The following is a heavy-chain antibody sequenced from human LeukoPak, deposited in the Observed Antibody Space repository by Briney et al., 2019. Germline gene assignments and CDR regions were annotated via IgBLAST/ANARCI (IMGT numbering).Heavy chain of an antibody. CDR2: IKQDGSEK. CDR1: GFTFSSYW. Sequence: GGSLRLSCAASGFTFSSYWMSWVRQAPGKGMEWVAYIKQDGSEKYYVDSVKGRFTISRDNAKNSLYLQMNSLRAEDTAVYYCARGAYYYDSSGYYSDYWGQGTLVTVSS. D-gene: IGHD3-22*01. V-gene: IGHV3-7*01. J-gene: IGHJ4*02. CDR3: ARGAYYYDSSGYYSDY.